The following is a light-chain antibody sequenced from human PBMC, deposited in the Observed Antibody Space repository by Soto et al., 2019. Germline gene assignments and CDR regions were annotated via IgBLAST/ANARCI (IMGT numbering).Light chain of an antibody. Sequence: EIVLTQSSGTLSLSPGERATLSCRASQSVSNNYLAWYQQKPGQAPRLLIYGASNRATGIPGRFSGSGSGTDFTLTISRLEPEDFAVYYCHQYGTSTQTFGQGTKVDIK. CDR2: GAS. CDR3: HQYGTSTQT. CDR1: QSVSNNY. V-gene: IGKV3-20*01. J-gene: IGKJ1*01.